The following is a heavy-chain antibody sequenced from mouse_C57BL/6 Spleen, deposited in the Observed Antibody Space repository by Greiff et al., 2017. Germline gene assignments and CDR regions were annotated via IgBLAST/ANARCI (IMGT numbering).Heavy chain of an antibody. CDR2: IDPANGNT. Sequence: VQLKESVAELVRPGASVKLSCTASGFNIKNTYMHWVKQRPEQGLEWIGRIDPANGNTKYAPKFQGKATITADTSSNTAYLQLSSLTSEDTAIYYCARASFTTLVARAMDYWGQGTSVTVSS. V-gene: IGHV14-3*01. CDR1: GFNIKNTY. D-gene: IGHD1-1*01. CDR3: ARASFTTLVARAMDY. J-gene: IGHJ4*01.